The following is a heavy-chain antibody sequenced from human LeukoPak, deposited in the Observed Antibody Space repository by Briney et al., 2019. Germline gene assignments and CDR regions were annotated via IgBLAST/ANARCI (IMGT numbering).Heavy chain of an antibody. CDR3: ARGNPFSIVGYERFFDY. D-gene: IGHD1-26*01. V-gene: IGHV1-69*02. Sequence: SVKVSFKASGGTFSSYTISWVRQAPGQGLEWMGRIIPILGIANYVQKLQGRVTITAEKSTSTAYMELSSLRSEDTAVYYCARGNPFSIVGYERFFDYWGQGTLVTVSS. J-gene: IGHJ4*02. CDR1: GGTFSSYT. CDR2: IIPILGIA.